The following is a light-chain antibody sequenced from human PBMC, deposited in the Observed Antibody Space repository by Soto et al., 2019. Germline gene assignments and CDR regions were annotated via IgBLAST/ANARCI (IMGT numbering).Light chain of an antibody. CDR2: ATS. Sequence: TCRASQSISSYLNWYQQKPGRAPKVLIYATSTLQSGVPSRFSGGGYGTDFTLTIGGLQPEDFATYYCQESYSAFRTFGQGTKVDIK. V-gene: IGKV1-39*01. J-gene: IGKJ1*01. CDR1: QSISSY. CDR3: QESYSAFRT.